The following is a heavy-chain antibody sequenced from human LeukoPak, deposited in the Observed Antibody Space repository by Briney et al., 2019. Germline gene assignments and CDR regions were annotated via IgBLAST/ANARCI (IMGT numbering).Heavy chain of an antibody. D-gene: IGHD4-17*01. CDR2: ISRSGGTT. CDR1: GFTFSSYD. CDR3: ARPPTDDAFDI. V-gene: IGHV3-23*01. J-gene: IGHJ3*02. Sequence: GGSLRLSCAASGFTFSSYDMTWVRQTPGKGLEWVALISRSGGTTYYADSVKGRFTISRDNSKNTLYLQMNSLRAEDTAVYYCARPPTDDAFDIWGQGTMVTVSS.